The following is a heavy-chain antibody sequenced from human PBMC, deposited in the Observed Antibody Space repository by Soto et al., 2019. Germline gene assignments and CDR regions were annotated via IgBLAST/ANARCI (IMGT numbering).Heavy chain of an antibody. CDR1: GFTFSSYA. Sequence: QVQLVESGGGVVQPGRSLRLSCAASGFTFSSYAMHWVRQAPGKGLEWVAVISYDGSNKYYADSVKGRFTISRDNSKNTLYLKMNSLRAEDTAVYYCARVKTGSSGGSTYGMDVWGQGTTVTVSS. CDR3: ARVKTGSSGGSTYGMDV. J-gene: IGHJ6*02. D-gene: IGHD2-15*01. CDR2: ISYDGSNK. V-gene: IGHV3-30-3*01.